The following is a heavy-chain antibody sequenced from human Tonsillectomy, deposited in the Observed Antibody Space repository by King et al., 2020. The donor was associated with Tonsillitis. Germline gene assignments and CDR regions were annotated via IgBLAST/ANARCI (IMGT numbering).Heavy chain of an antibody. D-gene: IGHD3-22*01. J-gene: IGHJ5*02. CDR1: GGSVSSGSYY. CDR3: ARGPPYYYDSDGRCDP. V-gene: IGHV4-61*01. CDR2: IYYSGST. Sequence: QLQESGPGLVKPSETLSLTCTVSGGSVSSGSYYWSWIRQPPGKGLEWIGYIYYSGSTNYNPSLKSRVTISVDTSKNQFSLKLSSVTAADTAVYYCARGPPYYYDSDGRCDPWGQGTLVTVSS.